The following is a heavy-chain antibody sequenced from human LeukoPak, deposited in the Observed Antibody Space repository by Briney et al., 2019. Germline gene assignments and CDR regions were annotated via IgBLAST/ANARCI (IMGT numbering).Heavy chain of an antibody. CDR1: GFTFSSYS. Sequence: GGSLRLSCAASGFTFSSYSMNWVRQAPGKGLEWVSSISSSSSYIYCADSVKGRFTISRDNAKNSLYLQMNSLRAEDTAVYYCAIHTHYYDSSGYYHDYWGQGTLVTVSS. D-gene: IGHD3-22*01. J-gene: IGHJ4*02. CDR3: AIHTHYYDSSGYYHDY. V-gene: IGHV3-21*01. CDR2: ISSSSSYI.